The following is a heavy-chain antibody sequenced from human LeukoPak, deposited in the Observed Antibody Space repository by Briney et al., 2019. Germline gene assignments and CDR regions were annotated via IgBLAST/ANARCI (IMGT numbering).Heavy chain of an antibody. CDR1: GYIFTSYN. J-gene: IGHJ4*02. CDR2: INPNSGGT. V-gene: IGHV1-2*02. D-gene: IGHD6-6*01. CDR3: ARALISIAARPFDY. Sequence: ASVKVSCKASGYIFTSYNMNWVRQAPGQGLEWMGWINPNSGGTNYAQKFQGRVTMTRDTSISTAYMELSRLRSDDTAVYYCARALISIAARPFDYWGQGTLVTVSS.